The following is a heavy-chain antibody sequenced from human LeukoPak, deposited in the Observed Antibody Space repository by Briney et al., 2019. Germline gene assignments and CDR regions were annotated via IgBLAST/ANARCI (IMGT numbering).Heavy chain of an antibody. CDR1: GFTFSSYA. CDR3: ARRTSYYFPY. Sequence: GGSLRLSCAASGFTFSSYAMSWVRQAPGKGLEWVSTITGSGDSADYADSVKGRFTISRDNAKNTLCLEVNSLIFEDTAVYYCARRTSYYFPYWGQGTLVTVSS. CDR2: ITGSGDSA. J-gene: IGHJ4*02. V-gene: IGHV3-23*01.